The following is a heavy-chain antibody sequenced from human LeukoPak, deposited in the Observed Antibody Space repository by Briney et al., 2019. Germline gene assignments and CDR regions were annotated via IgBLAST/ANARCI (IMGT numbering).Heavy chain of an antibody. CDR2: ISAYNGNT. CDR1: GYTFTSYG. V-gene: IGHV1-18*01. D-gene: IGHD6-13*01. Sequence: ASVNVSCKASGYTFTSYGISWVRQAPGQGLEWMGWISAYNGNTNYAQKLQGRVTMTTDTSTSTAYMELRSLRSDDTAVYYCARDYHSSRDYYYYYMDVWGKGTTVTVSS. CDR3: ARDYHSSRDYYYYYMDV. J-gene: IGHJ6*03.